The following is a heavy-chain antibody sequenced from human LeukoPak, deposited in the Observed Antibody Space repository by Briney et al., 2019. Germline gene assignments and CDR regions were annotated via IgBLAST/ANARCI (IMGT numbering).Heavy chain of an antibody. CDR1: GFTFCGHW. CDR2: ITPDGNAA. D-gene: IGHD2-15*01. V-gene: IGHV3-74*03. Sequence: GGSLRLSCVASGFTFCGHWMHWVCQVPGKGLMAVSRITPDGNAAAYADSVKGRFTISRDNAKNTLYLEMNSLTAEDTALYHCTRAGYSNGYDYWGQGTLVTVSS. J-gene: IGHJ4*02. CDR3: TRAGYSNGYDY.